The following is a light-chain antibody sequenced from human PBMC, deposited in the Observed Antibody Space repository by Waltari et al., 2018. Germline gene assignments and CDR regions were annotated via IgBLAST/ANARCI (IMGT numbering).Light chain of an antibody. CDR1: GPNIGAGYD. V-gene: IGLV1-40*01. Sequence: QSVLTQPPSVSGAPGQRVTISCTGSGPNIGAGYDVPWYQPLPRAAPKLLIYGSSTRPLGVPDRFFGSTSGTSASLAITGLQAEDEADYYCQSYDTSLSVVFGGGTKLTVL. CDR3: QSYDTSLSVV. CDR2: GSS. J-gene: IGLJ3*02.